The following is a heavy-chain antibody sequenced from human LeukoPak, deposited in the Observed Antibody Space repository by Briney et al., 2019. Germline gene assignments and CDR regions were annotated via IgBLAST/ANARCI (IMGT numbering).Heavy chain of an antibody. J-gene: IGHJ5*02. CDR1: GGSISYYY. CDR3: ARGGGDYATNWFDP. D-gene: IGHD2-21*02. V-gene: IGHV4-59*01. CDR2: SFYTGKT. Sequence: SETLSLTCTVSGGSISYYYWSWIRRPPGKGLEWIGYSFYTGKTKFNPSLESRVTISVDTSKNQFSLKLSSVTAADTAFYYCARGGGDYATNWFDPWGQGTLVTVSS.